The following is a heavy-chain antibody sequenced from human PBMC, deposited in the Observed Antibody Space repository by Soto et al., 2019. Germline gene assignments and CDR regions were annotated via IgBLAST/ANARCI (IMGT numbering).Heavy chain of an antibody. J-gene: IGHJ5*01. V-gene: IGHV1-18*01. Sequence: QFPLVQSGAEVKKPGASVKVSCKASGYTFTSYGISWVRQAPGQGLEWMGWISAYNGNTNYAQKLQGRVTMTTDTTLSTAYMELRSLRSDATAVYYCARARGVPRFGVVIRGWFDSWGQGTLVTVSS. CDR3: ARARGVPRFGVVIRGWFDS. CDR1: GYTFTSYG. D-gene: IGHD3-3*01. CDR2: ISAYNGNT.